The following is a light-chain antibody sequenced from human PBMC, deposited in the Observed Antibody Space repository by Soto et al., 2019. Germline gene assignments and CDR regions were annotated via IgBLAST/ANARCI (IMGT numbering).Light chain of an antibody. CDR1: SSDVGAYNY. CDR2: DVS. CDR3: CSYAGTYSYV. V-gene: IGLV2-11*01. J-gene: IGLJ1*01. Sequence: QSALTQPRSVSGSPGQSVTISCTGTSSDVGAYNYVSWYQHHPGKAPKYMLYDVSKRPSGVPDRFSGSKSGNTASLTISGLQAEDEADYYCCSYAGTYSYVFGTGTKLTVL.